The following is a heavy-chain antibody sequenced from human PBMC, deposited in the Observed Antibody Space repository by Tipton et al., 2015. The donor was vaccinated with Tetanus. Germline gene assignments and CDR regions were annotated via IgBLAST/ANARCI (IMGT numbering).Heavy chain of an antibody. V-gene: IGHV3-30*04. CDR1: GYTFTSYA. D-gene: IGHD2-2*01. CDR3: ARDDIVVVPAATNYYYYYGMDV. CDR2: ISYDGSNK. Sequence: SGAEVKKPGASVKVSCKASGYTFTSYAMHWVRQAPGKGLEWVAVISYDGSNKYYADSVKGRFTISRDNSKNTLYLQMNSLRAEDTAVYYCARDDIVVVPAATNYYYYYGMDVWGQGTTVTVSS. J-gene: IGHJ6*02.